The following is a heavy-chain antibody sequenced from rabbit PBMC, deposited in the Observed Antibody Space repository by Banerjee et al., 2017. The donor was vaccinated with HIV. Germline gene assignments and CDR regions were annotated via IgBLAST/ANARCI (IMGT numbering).Heavy chain of an antibody. Sequence: QEQLVESGGGLVKPGASLTLTCTASGFSFSSGYYICWVRQAPGKGLEWIACIDVGSIGRIYYARWAKGRFTISKTSSTTVTLQMTSLTAADTANYFCARGVNYAGPGYAYSNLWGQGTLVTVS. CDR3: ARGVNYAGPGYAYSNL. CDR1: GFSFSSGYY. J-gene: IGHJ4*01. D-gene: IGHD6-1*01. V-gene: IGHV1S45*01. CDR2: IDVGSIGRI.